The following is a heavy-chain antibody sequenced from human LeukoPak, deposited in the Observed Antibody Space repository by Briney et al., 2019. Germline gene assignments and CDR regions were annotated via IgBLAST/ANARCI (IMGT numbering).Heavy chain of an antibody. CDR1: GFTFRNYA. J-gene: IGHJ4*02. CDR3: ARDEGGSYFRDY. Sequence: GGSLRLSCAACGFTFRNYAMSLVRQAPGKGLEWVSAIGGSDGNTYYADSVKGRFTISRDNFMNMLYLQMDSLRPQDTAIYYCARDEGGSYFRDYWGQGTLVTVSS. D-gene: IGHD1-26*01. CDR2: IGGSDGNT. V-gene: IGHV3-23*01.